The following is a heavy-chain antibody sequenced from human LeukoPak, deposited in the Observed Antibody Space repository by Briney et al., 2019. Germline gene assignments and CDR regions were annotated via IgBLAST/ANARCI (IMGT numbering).Heavy chain of an antibody. D-gene: IGHD4-23*01. CDR3: ARGGNSAYWYLDL. J-gene: IGHJ2*01. Sequence: ASVKVSCKASGYTFTTYGITWVRQAPGQGLVWMGWISAYSGNTNYAQKFQGRVTMTTDTSTSTAYMELRSLRSDDTAVYYCARGGNSAYWYLDLWGRGTLVTVSS. V-gene: IGHV1-18*01. CDR1: GYTFTTYG. CDR2: ISAYSGNT.